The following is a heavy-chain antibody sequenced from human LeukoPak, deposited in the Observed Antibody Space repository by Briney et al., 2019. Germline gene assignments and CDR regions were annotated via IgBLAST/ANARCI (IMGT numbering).Heavy chain of an antibody. CDR2: INPNSGGT. D-gene: IGHD3-10*01. CDR1: GYTFTGYY. V-gene: IGHV1-2*02. CDR3: ARAAVRGVIRKGLDWFDP. J-gene: IGHJ5*02. Sequence: ASVTVSCKASGYTFTGYYMHWVRQAPGQGLEWMGWINPNSGGTNYAQKFQGRVTMTRDTSISTAYMELSRLRSDDKAVYHCARAAVRGVIRKGLDWFDPWGQGTLVTVSS.